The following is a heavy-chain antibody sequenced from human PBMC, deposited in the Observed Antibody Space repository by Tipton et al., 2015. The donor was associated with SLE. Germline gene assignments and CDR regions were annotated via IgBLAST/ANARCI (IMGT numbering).Heavy chain of an antibody. V-gene: IGHV4-38-2*02. D-gene: IGHD6-13*01. J-gene: IGHJ4*02. CDR2: MRHSGIT. CDR1: GYSISSGYY. Sequence: LRLSCKVSGYSISSGYYWGWIRQAPGRGLEWVGCMRHSGITNYNPSLKSRVTMSVDTSKNQLSLNLNSVTAADTAVYYCARGGGDSNSCQDFDRWGQGTLVTVSS. CDR3: ARGGGDSNSCQDFDR.